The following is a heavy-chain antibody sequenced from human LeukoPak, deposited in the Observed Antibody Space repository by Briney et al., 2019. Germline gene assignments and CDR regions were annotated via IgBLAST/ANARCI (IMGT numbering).Heavy chain of an antibody. CDR3: ARESPYYDILTGYYHAFDI. CDR2: IYYSGST. D-gene: IGHD3-9*01. CDR1: GGSISSGDYY. Sequence: PSETLSLTCTVSGGSISSGDYYWRWIRQPPGKGLEWIGYIYYSGSTYYNPSLKSRVTISVDTSKNQFSLKLSSVTAADTAVYYCARESPYYDILTGYYHAFDIWGQGTMVTVSS. J-gene: IGHJ3*02. V-gene: IGHV4-30-4*01.